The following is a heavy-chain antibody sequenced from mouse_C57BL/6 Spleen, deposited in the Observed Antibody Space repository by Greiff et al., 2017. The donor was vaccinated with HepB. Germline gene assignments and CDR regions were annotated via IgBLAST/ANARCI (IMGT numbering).Heavy chain of an antibody. V-gene: IGHV1-80*01. CDR2: IYPGDGDT. J-gene: IGHJ4*01. CDR1: GYAFSSYW. D-gene: IGHD1-1*01. Sequence: VKLVESGAELVKPGASVKISCKASGYAFSSYWMNWVKQRPGKGLEWIGQIYPGDGDTNYNGKFKGKATLTADKSSSTAYMQLSSLTSEDSAVYFCARSGTTVVAEAMDYWGQGTSVTVSS. CDR3: ARSGTTVVAEAMDY.